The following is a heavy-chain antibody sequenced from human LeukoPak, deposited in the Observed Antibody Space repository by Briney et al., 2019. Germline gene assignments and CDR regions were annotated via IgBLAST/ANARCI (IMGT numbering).Heavy chain of an antibody. CDR3: ARHIGGSGSHDAFDI. CDR1: SGSISTYY. Sequence: SETLSLACTVSSGSISTYYWSWIRQPPGKGLEWIGFIYYSGNTNYNPSLKSRVTVSVDTSKNQFSLKLSSVTAADTAVYRCARHIGGSGSHDAFDIWGQGTMVTVSS. D-gene: IGHD3-10*01. CDR2: IYYSGNT. J-gene: IGHJ3*02. V-gene: IGHV4-59*08.